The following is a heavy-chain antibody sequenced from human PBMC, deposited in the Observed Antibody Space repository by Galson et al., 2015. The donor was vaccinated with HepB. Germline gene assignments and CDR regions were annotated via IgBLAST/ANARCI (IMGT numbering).Heavy chain of an antibody. D-gene: IGHD3-10*01. J-gene: IGHJ6*02. Sequence: TLSLTCVISGDSITSGGHSWNWIRQPPGKGLECIGFIQQRGITYYNPSLKSRVTISIDKSKNQFSLKLSSVTAADTAVYYCARGRTWFGNGLDAWGQGTTVTVSS. CDR3: ARGRTWFGNGLDA. V-gene: IGHV4-30-2*01. CDR1: GDSITSGGHS. CDR2: IQQRGIT.